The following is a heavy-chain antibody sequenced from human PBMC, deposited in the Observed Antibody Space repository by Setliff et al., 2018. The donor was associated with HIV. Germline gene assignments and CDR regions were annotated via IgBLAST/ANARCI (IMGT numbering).Heavy chain of an antibody. D-gene: IGHD5-18*01. CDR2: IYHSGST. Sequence: SETLSLTCAVSGYSISSGYCWGWIRQPPGKGLEWIGSIYHSGSTYNNPSLKSRVTISVDTSKNQFSLKLTSVTAADTAVYYCARTLRAAAMGYFDYWGQGTLVTSPQ. J-gene: IGHJ4*02. CDR3: ARTLRAAAMGYFDY. V-gene: IGHV4-38-2*01. CDR1: GYSISSGYC.